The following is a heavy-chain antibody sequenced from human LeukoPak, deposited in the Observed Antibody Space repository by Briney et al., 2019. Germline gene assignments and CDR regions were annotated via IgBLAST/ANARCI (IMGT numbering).Heavy chain of an antibody. CDR2: MNPNSGNT. J-gene: IGHJ6*02. D-gene: IGHD3-3*01. V-gene: IGHV1-8*01. Sequence: ASVKVSCKASGYTFTSYDINWVRQATGQGLEWMGWMNPNSGNTGYAQKFQGRVTMTRNTSISTAYMELSSLRSEDTAVYYCARGRKITIFGVVTSSSEHYYYGMDVWGQGTTVTVSS. CDR3: ARGRKITIFGVVTSSSEHYYYGMDV. CDR1: GYTFTSYD.